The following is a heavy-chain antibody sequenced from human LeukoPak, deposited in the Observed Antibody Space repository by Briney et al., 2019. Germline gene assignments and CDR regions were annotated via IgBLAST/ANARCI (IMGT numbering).Heavy chain of an antibody. CDR3: ARGLVAQLTDY. D-gene: IGHD2-8*02. J-gene: IGHJ4*02. CDR2: INHSGST. Sequence: SETLSLTCAAYGGSFSGYYWSWIRQPPGKGLEWIGEINHSGSTNYNPSLKSRVTISVDTSKNQFSLKLSSVTAADTAVYYCARGLVAQLTDYWGQGTLVTVSS. CDR1: GGSFSGYY. V-gene: IGHV4-34*01.